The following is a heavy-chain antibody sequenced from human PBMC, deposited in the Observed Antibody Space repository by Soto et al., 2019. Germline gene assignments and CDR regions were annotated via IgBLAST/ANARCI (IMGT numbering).Heavy chain of an antibody. J-gene: IGHJ6*02. CDR3: XXXAXYXYGXDV. CDR2: ISSSSSTI. CDR1: GFTFSSYS. V-gene: IGHV3-48*02. Sequence: EVQLVESGGGLVQPGGSLRLSCAASGFTFSSYSMNWVRQAPGKGLEWVSYISSSSSTIYYADSVKGRFTISRDNAKNSLYLQMNSLRDEXXXXXXXXXXAXYXYGXDVWGQGTTVT.